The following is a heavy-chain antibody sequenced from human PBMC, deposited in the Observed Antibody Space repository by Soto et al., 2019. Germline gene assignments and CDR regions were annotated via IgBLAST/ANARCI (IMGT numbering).Heavy chain of an antibody. V-gene: IGHV3-23*01. D-gene: IGHD3-22*01. CDR1: GFTFTSYA. J-gene: IGHJ4*02. CDR2: ISGTGGST. CDR3: AKDMTSGYYLFDY. Sequence: EVQLLKSGGGLVQPGGSLRLSCAASGFTFTSYAMSWVRQAPGKGLEWVSTISGTGGSTYYPDSVKGRFTISRDNSKNTVYLQMNSLRAEDAAVYYCAKDMTSGYYLFDYWGQGTLVTVSS.